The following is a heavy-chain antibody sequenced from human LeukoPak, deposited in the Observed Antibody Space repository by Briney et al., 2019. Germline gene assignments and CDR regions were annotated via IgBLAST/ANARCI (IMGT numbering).Heavy chain of an antibody. CDR2: IYYSGST. V-gene: IGHV4-39*01. CDR3: ARPRKYCSGGSCAFDAFDI. J-gene: IGHJ3*02. CDR1: GGSISSSSYY. Sequence: PSETLSLTCTVSGGSISSSSYYWGWIRQPPGKGLEWIGSIYYSGSTYHNPSLKSRVTISVDTSKNQFSLKLSSVTAADTAVYYCARPRKYCSGGSCAFDAFDIWGQGTMVTVSS. D-gene: IGHD2-15*01.